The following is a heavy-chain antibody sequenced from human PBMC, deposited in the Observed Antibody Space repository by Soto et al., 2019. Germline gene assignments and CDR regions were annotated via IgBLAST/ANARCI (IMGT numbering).Heavy chain of an antibody. CDR2: IIPILGIA. CDR1: GGTFSSYT. D-gene: IGHD1-7*01. J-gene: IGHJ6*03. CDR3: ARESGTTNYYYYYYMDV. Sequence: SVKVSCKASGGTFSSYTISWVRQAPGQGLEWMGRIIPILGIANYAQKFQGRVTITADKSTSTAYMELSSLRSEDTAVYYCARESGTTNYYYYYYMDVWGKGTTVTVSS. V-gene: IGHV1-69*04.